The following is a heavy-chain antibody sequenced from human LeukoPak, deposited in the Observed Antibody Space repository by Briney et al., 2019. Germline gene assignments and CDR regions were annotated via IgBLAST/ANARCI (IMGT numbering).Heavy chain of an antibody. Sequence: ASVKVSCKASGYTFTGYYMHWVRHAPGQGLEWMGWINPNSGGTNYAQKFQGRVTMTRDTSISTAYMELSRLRSDDTAVYYCARSLTPLAYLDYWGQGTLVTVSS. CDR2: INPNSGGT. V-gene: IGHV1-2*02. J-gene: IGHJ4*02. D-gene: IGHD3-3*02. CDR1: GYTFTGYY. CDR3: ARSLTPLAYLDY.